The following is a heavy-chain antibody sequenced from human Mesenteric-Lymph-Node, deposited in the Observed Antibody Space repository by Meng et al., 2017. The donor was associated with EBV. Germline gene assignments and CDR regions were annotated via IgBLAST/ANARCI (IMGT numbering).Heavy chain of an antibody. J-gene: IGHJ5*02. CDR1: GFTFSDLY. V-gene: IGHV3-11*05. CDR2: ISSSSVVK. Sequence: VLYGNSGEWLVKAGGSLRLPCSGAGFTFSDLYMTWSRQAPEKGLEWLSTISSSSVVKNYTDSVRGGFTSSRDNAKNSLYLQMNGLRAEDTAVYYCAKSRGSGTGLDWFDPWGQGTLVTVSS. CDR3: AKSRGSGTGLDWFDP. D-gene: IGHD3-10*01.